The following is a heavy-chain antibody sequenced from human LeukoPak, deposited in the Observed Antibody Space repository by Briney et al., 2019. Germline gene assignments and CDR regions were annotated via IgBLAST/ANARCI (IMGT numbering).Heavy chain of an antibody. CDR2: IWYDGSNK. CDR3: ARGYDSSGYYYESDWFDP. V-gene: IGHV3-33*01. J-gene: IGHJ5*02. D-gene: IGHD3-22*01. CDR1: GFTFSSYG. Sequence: GGSLRLSCAASGFTFSSYGMHWVRQAPGKGLEWVAVIWYDGSNKYYADSVKGRFTISRDNSKNTLYLQMNSLRAEDTAVYYCARGYDSSGYYYESDWFDPWGQGTLVTVSS.